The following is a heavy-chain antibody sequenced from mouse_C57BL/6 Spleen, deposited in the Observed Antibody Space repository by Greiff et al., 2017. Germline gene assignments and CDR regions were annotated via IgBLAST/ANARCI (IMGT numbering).Heavy chain of an antibody. V-gene: IGHV1-52*01. CDR3: ARKGSTTVVADYFDY. D-gene: IGHD1-1*01. J-gene: IGHJ2*01. CDR2: IDPSDSET. Sequence: QVQLQQPGAELVRPGSSVKLSCKASGYTFTSYWMHWVKQRPIQGLEWIGNIDPSDSETHYNQKFKDKATLTVDKSSSTAYMQLSSLTSEDSAVYYCARKGSTTVVADYFDYWGQGTTLTVSS. CDR1: GYTFTSYW.